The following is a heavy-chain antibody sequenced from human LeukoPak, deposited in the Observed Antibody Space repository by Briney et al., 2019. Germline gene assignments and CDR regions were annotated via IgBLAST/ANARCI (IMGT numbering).Heavy chain of an antibody. Sequence: PGGSLRLSCAAPGFTFSNFWMQWVRQAPGKGLEWVANIKQDGTEKWYVDSVKGRFTISRDNARNSLYLQMNSLRAEDTAVYYCARRFFDLWGRGTLVTVSS. CDR1: GFTFSNFW. CDR3: ARRFFDL. CDR2: IKQDGTEK. V-gene: IGHV3-7*03. J-gene: IGHJ2*01.